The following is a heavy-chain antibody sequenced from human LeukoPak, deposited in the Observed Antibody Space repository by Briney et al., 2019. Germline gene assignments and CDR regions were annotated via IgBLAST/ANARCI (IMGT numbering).Heavy chain of an antibody. CDR1: GFTFSDYY. J-gene: IGHJ6*03. Sequence: GGSLRLXCAASGFTFSDYYMSWIRQAPGKGLEWVSYISSSGSTIYYADSVKGRFTISRDNAKNSLYLQMNSLRAEDTAVYYCARDQSGAYCSSTRCYENYYYYYMDVWGKGTTVTVS. CDR3: ARDQSGAYCSSTRCYENYYYYYMDV. D-gene: IGHD2-2*01. CDR2: ISSSGSTI. V-gene: IGHV3-11*04.